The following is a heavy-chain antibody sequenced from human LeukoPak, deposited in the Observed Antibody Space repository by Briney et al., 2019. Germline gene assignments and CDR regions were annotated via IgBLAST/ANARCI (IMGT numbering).Heavy chain of an antibody. CDR2: IISIFGTA. CDR1: GGTFSSYA. Sequence: SVKVSCKASGGTFSSYAISWVRQAPGQGLEWMGGIISIFGTANYAQKFQGGVTITADESTSTAYMELSSLRSEDTAVYYCARDGTLVYGDTNYYYYGMDVWGQGTTVTVSS. J-gene: IGHJ6*02. CDR3: ARDGTLVYGDTNYYYYGMDV. V-gene: IGHV1-69*13. D-gene: IGHD4-17*01.